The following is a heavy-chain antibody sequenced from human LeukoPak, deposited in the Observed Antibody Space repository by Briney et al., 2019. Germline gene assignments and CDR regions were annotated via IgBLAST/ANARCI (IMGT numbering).Heavy chain of an antibody. D-gene: IGHD3-22*01. CDR2: ISISSSYT. Sequence: GGSLRLSCAASGFTFSDYYMSWIRQAPGKGLEWGSYISISSSYTKYADSVKGRFTISGDNAKKSLYLQMNSLRADDSAVYYCARDRAPSGFYLGDFYYWGQGALVTVSS. CDR1: GFTFSDYY. CDR3: ARDRAPSGFYLGDFYY. V-gene: IGHV3-11*05. J-gene: IGHJ4*02.